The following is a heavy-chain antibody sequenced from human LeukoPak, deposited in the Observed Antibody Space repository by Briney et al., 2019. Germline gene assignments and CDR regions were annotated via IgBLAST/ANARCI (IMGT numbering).Heavy chain of an antibody. V-gene: IGHV3-11*04. CDR1: GFTFSDYY. Sequence: PGGSLRLSCAASGFTFSDYYMSWIRQAPSKGLEWVSYISSSGSTIYYADSVKGRFTISRDNAKNSLYLQMNSLRAEDTAVYYCARATVTLRGLAFDIWGQGTMVTVSS. CDR3: ARATVTLRGLAFDI. D-gene: IGHD4-17*01. J-gene: IGHJ3*02. CDR2: ISSSGSTI.